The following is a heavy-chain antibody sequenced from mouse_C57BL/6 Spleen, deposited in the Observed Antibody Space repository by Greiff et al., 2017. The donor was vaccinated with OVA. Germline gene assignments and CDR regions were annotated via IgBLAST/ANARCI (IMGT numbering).Heavy chain of an antibody. J-gene: IGHJ3*01. V-gene: IGHV1-18*01. D-gene: IGHD2-4*01. Sequence: VQLQQSGPELVKPGASVKIPCKASGYTFTDYNMDWVKQSHGKSLEWIGDINPNNGGTIYNQKFKGKATLTVDKSSSTAYMELRSLTSEDTAVYYCARSTIYYDYDGTWFAYWGQGTLVTVSA. CDR1: GYTFTDYN. CDR2: INPNNGGT. CDR3: ARSTIYYDYDGTWFAY.